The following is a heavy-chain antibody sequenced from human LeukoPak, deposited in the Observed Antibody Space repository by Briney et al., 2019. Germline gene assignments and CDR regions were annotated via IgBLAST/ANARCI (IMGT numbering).Heavy chain of an antibody. D-gene: IGHD6-13*01. CDR3: ARESYSSSWHEFDY. J-gene: IGHJ4*02. CDR1: GGSISSSSYY. Sequence: SETLSLTCTVSGGSISSSSYYWGWIRQPPGKGLEWIGSIYYSGSIYYNPSLKSRVTISVDTSKNQFSLKLSSVTAADTAVYYCARESYSSSWHEFDYWGQGTLVTVSS. V-gene: IGHV4-39*07. CDR2: IYYSGSI.